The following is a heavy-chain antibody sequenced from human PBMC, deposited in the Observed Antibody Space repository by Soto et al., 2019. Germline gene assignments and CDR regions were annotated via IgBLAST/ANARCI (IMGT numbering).Heavy chain of an antibody. Sequence: GGSLRLSCAASGFTFSSYGMHWVRQAPGKGLEWVAVIWYDGSNKYYADSVKGRFTISRDNSKNTLYLQMNSLRAEDTAVYYCARDRVVVPAAHYYYYYMDVWGKGTTVTVSS. D-gene: IGHD2-2*01. J-gene: IGHJ6*03. CDR1: GFTFSSYG. CDR2: IWYDGSNK. CDR3: ARDRVVVPAAHYYYYYMDV. V-gene: IGHV3-33*01.